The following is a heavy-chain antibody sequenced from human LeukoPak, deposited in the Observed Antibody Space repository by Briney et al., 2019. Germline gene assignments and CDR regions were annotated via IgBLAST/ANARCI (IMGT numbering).Heavy chain of an antibody. Sequence: GSSVKVSCKASGGTFSSYAISWVRQAPGQGLEWTGGIIPIFGTANYAQRFQGRVTITADKSTSTAYMELSSLRSEDTAVYYCARDRLLWFGEPWEPFDPWGQGTLVTVSS. D-gene: IGHD3-10*01. CDR1: GGTFSSYA. CDR3: ARDRLLWFGEPWEPFDP. CDR2: IIPIFGTA. J-gene: IGHJ5*02. V-gene: IGHV1-69*06.